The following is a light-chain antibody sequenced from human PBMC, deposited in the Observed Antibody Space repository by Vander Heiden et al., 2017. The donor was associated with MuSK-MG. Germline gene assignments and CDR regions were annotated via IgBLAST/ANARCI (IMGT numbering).Light chain of an antibody. Sequence: DIQMTHSPSSLSASVGDRVTITCRASQNINNYLNWYQQKPGKAPELLIYSASSLQSGVPSRFSGSGSGTEFTLSISMLHPEDFTTSYCQQSDANKWTFGQGTKVEIK. CDR3: QQSDANKWT. V-gene: IGKV1-39*01. CDR1: QNINNY. J-gene: IGKJ1*01. CDR2: SAS.